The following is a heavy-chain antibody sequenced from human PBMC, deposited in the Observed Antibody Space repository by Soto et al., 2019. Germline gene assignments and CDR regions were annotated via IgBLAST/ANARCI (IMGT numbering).Heavy chain of an antibody. CDR2: IYYSGST. Sequence: SETLSLTCTVSGGSISSSSYYWGWIRQPPGKGLEWIGSIYYSGSTYYNPSLKSRVTISVDTSKNQFSLKLSSVTAADTAVYYCARKPMTTVTTWNYYYYYMDVWGKGTTVTVSS. CDR1: GGSISSSSYY. CDR3: ARKPMTTVTTWNYYYYYMDV. D-gene: IGHD4-17*01. V-gene: IGHV4-39*01. J-gene: IGHJ6*03.